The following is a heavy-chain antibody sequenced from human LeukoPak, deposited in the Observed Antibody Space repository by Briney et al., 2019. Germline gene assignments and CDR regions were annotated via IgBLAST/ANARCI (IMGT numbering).Heavy chain of an antibody. V-gene: IGHV3-23*01. J-gene: IGHJ4*02. D-gene: IGHD4-17*01. CDR1: GFTFSNYG. CDR2: ITSSGIT. CDR3: AKGPTAYFDY. Sequence: GGTLRLSCAASGFTFSNYGMNWVRQAPGKGLEWVSGITSSGITYYADSVKGRFTVSRDNSKNTLYLQMNSLRAEDRAVYYCAKGPTAYFDYWGQGTLVTVSS.